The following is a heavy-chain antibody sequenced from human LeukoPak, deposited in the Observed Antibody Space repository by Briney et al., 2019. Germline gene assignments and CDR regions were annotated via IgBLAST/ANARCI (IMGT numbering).Heavy chain of an antibody. D-gene: IGHD2-2*01. CDR1: GGSISSGGYY. J-gene: IGHJ4*02. V-gene: IGHV4-31*03. CDR3: ARVSCSSTSCYYFDY. CDR2: IYYSGST. Sequence: SQTLSLTCTVSGGSISSGGYYWSWIRQHPGKGLEWIGYIYYSGSTYYNPSLKSRVTISVDTSKNQFSLKLSSVTAADTAVYYCARVSCSSTSCYYFDYWGQGTLVTVSS.